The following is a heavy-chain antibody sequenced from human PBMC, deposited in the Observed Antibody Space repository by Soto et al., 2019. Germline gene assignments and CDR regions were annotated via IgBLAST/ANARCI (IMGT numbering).Heavy chain of an antibody. CDR1: GFIFSSYG. Sequence: QVQLVESGGGVVQPGKSLRLSCAASGFIFSSYGMHWVRQAPGKGLEWMAVIWYDGSKTYYADSVKGRFTISRDNSNDTLYLQLNSLRAEDTAVYYCVRDKYYYDSTGYLPGGDWFDRWGQGNRVNVS. J-gene: IGHJ5*02. V-gene: IGHV3-33*01. CDR3: VRDKYYYDSTGYLPGGDWFDR. D-gene: IGHD3-22*01. CDR2: IWYDGSKT.